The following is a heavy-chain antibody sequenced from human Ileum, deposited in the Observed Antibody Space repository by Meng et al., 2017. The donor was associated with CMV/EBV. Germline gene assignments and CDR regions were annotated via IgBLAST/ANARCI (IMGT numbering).Heavy chain of an antibody. D-gene: IGHD6-6*01. CDR1: WGLGPTNNVP. V-gene: IGHV6-1*01. Sequence: QMQEYGSRRGEPPQDPVPHIDISWGLGPTNNVPLNGIRPSPLRGLEWVGRYACRSNYDSEHSVSVKSRIIISPDTSTNQSSLQLRSVTPEDTAVYYCARGSELLRFDHWGQGTLVTVSS. CDR3: ARGSELLRFDH. J-gene: IGHJ4*02. CDR2: YACRSNYDS.